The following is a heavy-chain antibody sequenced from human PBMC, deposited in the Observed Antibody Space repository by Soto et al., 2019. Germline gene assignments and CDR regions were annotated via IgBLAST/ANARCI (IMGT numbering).Heavy chain of an antibody. D-gene: IGHD4-17*01. CDR1: VFTFSSYA. Sequence: GGSLGLSCASSVFTFSSYAVSCVRQAPGKWLEWVSAISGSGGSTYYADSVKGRFTISRDNSKNTLYLQMNSLRAEDTAVYYCAKDTVTPPDCFGPWGHGLPVTGSX. J-gene: IGHJ5*02. CDR2: ISGSGGST. V-gene: IGHV3-23*01. CDR3: AKDTVTPPDCFGP.